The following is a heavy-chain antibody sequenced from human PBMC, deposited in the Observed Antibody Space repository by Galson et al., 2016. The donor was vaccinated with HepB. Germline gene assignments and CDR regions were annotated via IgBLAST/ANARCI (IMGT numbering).Heavy chain of an antibody. CDR2: IAHHGGSI. CDR1: GLAF. J-gene: IGHJ4*02. V-gene: IGHV3-30*03. CDR3: ARALYDSGLLFFDL. Sequence: SLRLSCAASGLAFMHWVRQAPGKGLEWVAAIAHHGGSIYYADSVRGRFTISRDNSENTVSLQMNSLRAEDTAVYYCARALYDSGLLFFDLWGQGTLVTVSS. D-gene: IGHD3-10*01.